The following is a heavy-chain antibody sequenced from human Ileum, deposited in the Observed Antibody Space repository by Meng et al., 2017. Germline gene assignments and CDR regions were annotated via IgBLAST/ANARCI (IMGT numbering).Heavy chain of an antibody. CDR2: INTNTGDP. V-gene: IGHV7-4-1*02. CDR3: AREPRRFDH. J-gene: IGHJ4*02. CDR1: GYTFTNYG. Sequence: QVQLVQSGSELKNPGASVKVSCKGSGYTFTNYGMNWVRQAPGQGLEWMGWINTNTGDPTYAQAFTGRFVFSLDTSVNTAYLQISSLKAEDTVIYYCAREPRRFDHWGQGTLVTVSS.